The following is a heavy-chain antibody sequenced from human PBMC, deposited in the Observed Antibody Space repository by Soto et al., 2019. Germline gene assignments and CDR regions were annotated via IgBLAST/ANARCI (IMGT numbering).Heavy chain of an antibody. J-gene: IGHJ4*02. CDR1: GGSLSGATYS. CDR3: ARSREFDY. V-gene: IGHV4-30-2*01. CDR2: IFPSGTT. Sequence: SETLSLTCGVSGGSLSGATYSWNWIRQPPGKGLEWIGYIFPSGTTYYNPYLKSRVTITIDVSKTQFSLSLRSLTAADTSGYYCARSREFDYWSQATLVTVSS.